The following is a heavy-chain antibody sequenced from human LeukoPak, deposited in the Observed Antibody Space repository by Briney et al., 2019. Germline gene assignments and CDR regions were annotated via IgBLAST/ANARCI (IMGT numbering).Heavy chain of an antibody. J-gene: IGHJ5*01. CDR3: ARDQLLMGYNWFDP. V-gene: IGHV1-2*02. D-gene: IGHD2/OR15-2a*01. CDR2: INPNSGGT. CDR1: GYTFTGYY. Sequence: ASVKVSCKASGYTFTGYYMHWVRQAPGQGLEWMGWINPNSGGTNYAQKFQGRVTMTRDTSISTAYMELSRLRSDDTAVYYCARDQLLMGYNWFDPWGQGTTVTVSS.